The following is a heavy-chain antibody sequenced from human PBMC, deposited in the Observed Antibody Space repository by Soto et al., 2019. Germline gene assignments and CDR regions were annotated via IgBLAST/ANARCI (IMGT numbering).Heavy chain of an antibody. Sequence: EVQLVESGGGLVQPGGSLRLSCATSRFTLSNYWMNWVRQAPGKGLEWVANRKEDGSEKYFVDSVKGRFTISRDNAKNSVYLQMNSLRAEDTAVYYCARDLGRTAAGYYYYDAMDVWGQGTTVTVPS. J-gene: IGHJ6*02. CDR1: RFTLSNYW. D-gene: IGHD2-2*01. V-gene: IGHV3-7*01. CDR3: ARDLGRTAAGYYYYDAMDV. CDR2: RKEDGSEK.